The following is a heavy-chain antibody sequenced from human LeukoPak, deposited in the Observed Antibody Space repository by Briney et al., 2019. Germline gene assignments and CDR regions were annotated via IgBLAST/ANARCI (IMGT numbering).Heavy chain of an antibody. V-gene: IGHV4-31*03. CDR1: GGSISSGGYY. J-gene: IGHJ4*02. D-gene: IGHD6-13*01. CDR2: IYYSGST. CDR3: ARAGSAAAYYSDY. Sequence: TSQTLSLTCTVSGGSISSGGYYWSWIRQHPGKGLEWIGYIYYSGSTYYNPSLKSRVTISVDTSKNQFSLKLSSVTAADTAVYYCARAGSAAAYYSDYWGQGTLVTVSS.